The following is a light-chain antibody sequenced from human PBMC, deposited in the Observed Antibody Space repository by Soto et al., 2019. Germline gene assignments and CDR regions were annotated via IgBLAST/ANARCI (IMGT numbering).Light chain of an antibody. J-gene: IGKJ5*01. CDR1: QSVHNF. Sequence: EVVLTQSPATLSLSPGDRAALSYKASQSVHNFLAWYQQRPGQAPRLLIYGASNRAAGIPARFSGSGSGTDFTLTISSLEPEDAGIYYCQQRSHWPPITFGQGTRLEI. CDR2: GAS. V-gene: IGKV3-11*01. CDR3: QQRSHWPPIT.